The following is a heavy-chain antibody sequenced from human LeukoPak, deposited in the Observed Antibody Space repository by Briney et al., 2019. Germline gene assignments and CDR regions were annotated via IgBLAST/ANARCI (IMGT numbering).Heavy chain of an antibody. Sequence: GSLRLSCAASGFTSSSYALNWVRPAPGKGLGWVATVSGSGDRMYHADSVKGRFTISRDNSKNTIYLQMNSLRAEDTALYYCAKAAAAPGFDFWGQGTLVTVSS. CDR3: AKAAAAPGFDF. V-gene: IGHV3-23*01. CDR1: GFTSSSYA. D-gene: IGHD6-13*01. CDR2: VSGSGDRM. J-gene: IGHJ4*02.